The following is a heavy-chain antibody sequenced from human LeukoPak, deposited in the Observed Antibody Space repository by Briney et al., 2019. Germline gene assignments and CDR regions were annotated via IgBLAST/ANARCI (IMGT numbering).Heavy chain of an antibody. CDR1: GPSVTSGGFY. D-gene: IGHD3-10*01. J-gene: IGHJ5*02. CDR2: VYYTGST. V-gene: IGHV4-39*01. CDR3: ARNSGSGSLSRPFDP. Sequence: SETLSLTCSVSGPSVTSGGFYWGWLRQPPGKGLQWLATVYYTGSTYYNPSLRSRVTISIDTSKNQFSLSLRSLIAADTAVYYCARNSGSGSLSRPFDPWGQGTLVTVSS.